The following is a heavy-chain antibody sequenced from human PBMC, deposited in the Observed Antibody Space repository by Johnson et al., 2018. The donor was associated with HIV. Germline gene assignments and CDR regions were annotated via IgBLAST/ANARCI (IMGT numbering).Heavy chain of an antibody. V-gene: IGHV3-64*01. CDR1: GFTFSDYY. Sequence: MQLVESGGGVVQPGRSLRLSCAASGFTFSDYYMSWIRQAPGKGLEWVSSISSNGGITYYANSVKGRFNISRDNSKNTLFLQLGSLRAEDMAVYYCGKARSSGSGAVDIWGQGTMGTVSS. J-gene: IGHJ3*02. D-gene: IGHD3-10*01. CDR3: GKARSSGSGAVDI. CDR2: ISSNGGIT.